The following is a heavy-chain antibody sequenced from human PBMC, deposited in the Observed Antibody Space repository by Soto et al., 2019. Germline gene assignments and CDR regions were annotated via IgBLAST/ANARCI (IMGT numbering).Heavy chain of an antibody. CDR3: ARDRSWAFDY. D-gene: IGHD7-27*01. V-gene: IGHV3-48*01. J-gene: IGHJ4*02. CDR1: GFTFSDFS. Sequence: EVQLVESGGGLVQPGGSLRLSCPASGFTFSDFSMNWFRQAPGKGLEWLSYISRTGGAIYYADSVKGRFTISRDNAKNSLYLQMNSLRAEDTAVYYCARDRSWAFDYWGLGTLVTVSS. CDR2: ISRTGGAI.